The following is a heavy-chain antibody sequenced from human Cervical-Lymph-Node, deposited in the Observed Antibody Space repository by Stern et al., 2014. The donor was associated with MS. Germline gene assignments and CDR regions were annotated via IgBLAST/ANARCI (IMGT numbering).Heavy chain of an antibody. CDR2: ITPNGGST. V-gene: IGHV1-46*03. CDR3: ARVKYSSSPVDY. CDR1: GYTFTSYY. D-gene: IGHD6-6*01. Sequence: VQLVQSGAEVKKPGASVKVSCKASGYTFTSYYMHWVRQAPGQGLEWMGIITPNGGSTSSAQKVQGRVTMTRDTSTSTVYMELSSLRSEDTAVYYCARVKYSSSPVDYWGQGTLVTVSS. J-gene: IGHJ4*02.